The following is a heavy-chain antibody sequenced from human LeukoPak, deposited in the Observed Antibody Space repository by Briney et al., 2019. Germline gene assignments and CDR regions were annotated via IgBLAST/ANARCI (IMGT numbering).Heavy chain of an antibody. J-gene: IGHJ3*02. Sequence: PGGSLRLSCSASEFTFSNFWMSWVRQAPGKGLEWVSSISSSSSYIYYADSVKGRFTISRDNAKNSLYLQMNSLRAEDTAVYYCARVGIAAAEYAFDIWGQGTMVTVSS. CDR2: ISSSSSYI. V-gene: IGHV3-21*01. CDR3: ARVGIAAAEYAFDI. CDR1: EFTFSNFW. D-gene: IGHD6-13*01.